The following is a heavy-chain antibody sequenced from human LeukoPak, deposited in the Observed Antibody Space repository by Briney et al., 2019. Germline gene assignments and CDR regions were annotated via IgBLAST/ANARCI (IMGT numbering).Heavy chain of an antibody. CDR2: ISWNSGSI. CDR3: CTSPSFGSSWYQFNY. Sequence: GRSLRLSCAASGFTFDDYAMHWVRQAPGKGLEWVSGISWNSGSIGYADSVKGRFTISRDNSKNTLYLQMNSLRAEDTAVYYCCTSPSFGSSWYQFNYWGQGALVTVSS. V-gene: IGHV3-9*01. D-gene: IGHD6-13*01. CDR1: GFTFDDYA. J-gene: IGHJ4*02.